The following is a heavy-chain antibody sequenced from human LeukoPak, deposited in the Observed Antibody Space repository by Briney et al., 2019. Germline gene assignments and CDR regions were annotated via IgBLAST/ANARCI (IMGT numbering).Heavy chain of an antibody. Sequence: GASVKVSCKASGYTFTGYYMHWVRQAPGQGLEWMGWINPNSGGTNYAQKFQGRVTMTRDTSISTAYMELSRLRSDDTAVYYCARDQYYYGSGSYYTHFDYWGQGTLVTVSS. CDR3: ARDQYYYGSGSYYTHFDY. V-gene: IGHV1-2*02. J-gene: IGHJ4*02. D-gene: IGHD3-10*01. CDR2: INPNSGGT. CDR1: GYTFTGYY.